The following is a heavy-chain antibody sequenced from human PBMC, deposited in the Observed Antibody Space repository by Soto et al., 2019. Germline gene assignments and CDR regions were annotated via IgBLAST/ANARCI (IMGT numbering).Heavy chain of an antibody. CDR1: GGSISSYY. CDR3: AREDIVVVPAAIEREPKYYYYGMDV. Sequence: SETLSLTCTVSGGSISSYYWSWIRQPAGKGLEWIGRIYTSGSTNYNPSLKSRVTMSVDTSKNQFSLKLSSVTAADTAVYYCAREDIVVVPAAIEREPKYYYYGMDVWGQGTTVTVSS. CDR2: IYTSGST. J-gene: IGHJ6*02. V-gene: IGHV4-4*07. D-gene: IGHD2-2*01.